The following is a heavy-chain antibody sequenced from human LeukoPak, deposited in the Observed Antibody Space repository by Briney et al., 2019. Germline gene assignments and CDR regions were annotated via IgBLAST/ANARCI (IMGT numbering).Heavy chain of an antibody. J-gene: IGHJ4*02. CDR2: IYHSGST. CDR1: GGSISSGGYY. V-gene: IGHV4-30-2*01. CDR3: ARGPGRWFYDSSGYSHFDY. Sequence: PSETLSLTCTVSGGSISSGGYYWSWIRQPPGKGLEWIGYIYHSGSTYYNPPLKSRVTISVDRSKNQFSLKLSSVTAADTAVYYCARGPGRWFYDSSGYSHFDYWGQGTLVTVSS. D-gene: IGHD3-22*01.